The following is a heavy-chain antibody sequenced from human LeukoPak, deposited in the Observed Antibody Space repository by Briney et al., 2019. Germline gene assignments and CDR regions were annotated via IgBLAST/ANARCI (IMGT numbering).Heavy chain of an antibody. D-gene: IGHD3-3*01. V-gene: IGHV4-59*08. CDR1: GGSISSYY. Sequence: SETLSLTCTVSGGSISSYYWSWIRQPPGKGLEWIGYIYYSGGTNYNPSLKSRVTISVDTSKNQFSLKLSSVTAADTAVYYCARLHYDFWSGYNDYWGQGTLVTVSS. J-gene: IGHJ4*02. CDR3: ARLHYDFWSGYNDY. CDR2: IYYSGGT.